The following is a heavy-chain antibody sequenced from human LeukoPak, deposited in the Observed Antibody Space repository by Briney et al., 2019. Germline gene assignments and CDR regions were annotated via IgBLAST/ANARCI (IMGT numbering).Heavy chain of an antibody. CDR3: ARVRTDFWSGYFYNYFDY. Sequence: ASVKVSFKASGYTSTSYGISWVRQAPGHGLEWMGWISAYNGNTKYAQNLQSRVTMTTDTSTSTAYMELRSLRSDDTAVYYCARVRTDFWSGYFYNYFDYWGQGTLVTVSS. CDR1: GYTSTSYG. CDR2: ISAYNGNT. J-gene: IGHJ4*02. D-gene: IGHD3-3*01. V-gene: IGHV1-18*01.